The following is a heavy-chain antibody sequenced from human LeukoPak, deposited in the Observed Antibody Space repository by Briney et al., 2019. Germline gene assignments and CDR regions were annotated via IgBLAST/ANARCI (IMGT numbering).Heavy chain of an antibody. CDR3: ARVSDLPHFYYYMDV. V-gene: IGHV4-30-2*01. CDR1: GGSISSGGYY. Sequence: SETLSLTCTVSGGSISSGGYYWSWIRQPPGKGLEWIGYIYHSGSTYYNPSLKSRVTISVDRSKNQFSLKLSSVTAADTAVYYCARVSDLPHFYYYMDVWGKGTTVTVSS. CDR2: IYHSGST. J-gene: IGHJ6*03.